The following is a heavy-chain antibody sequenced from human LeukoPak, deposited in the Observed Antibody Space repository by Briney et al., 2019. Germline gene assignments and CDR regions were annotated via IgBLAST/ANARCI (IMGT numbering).Heavy chain of an antibody. J-gene: IGHJ4*02. Sequence: GGSLRLSCAASGFTFSSYGMHWVRQAPGKGLEWVAVIWYDGSNKYYADSVKGRFTISRDNSKNTLYLQMNSLRAEDTAVYYCARSTAFTIFGVVIINYFDYWGQGTLVTVSS. CDR2: IWYDGSNK. CDR1: GFTFSSYG. CDR3: ARSTAFTIFGVVIINYFDY. V-gene: IGHV3-33*01. D-gene: IGHD3-3*01.